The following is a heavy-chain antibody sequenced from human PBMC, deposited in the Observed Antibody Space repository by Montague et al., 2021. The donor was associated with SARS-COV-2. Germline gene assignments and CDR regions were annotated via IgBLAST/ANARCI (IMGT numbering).Heavy chain of an antibody. V-gene: IGHV4-34*01. CDR2: INHSGST. D-gene: IGHD3-10*01. CDR1: GGSFSGYY. J-gene: IGHJ5*02. Sequence: SETLSLTCAVYGGSFSGYYWSWIRQPPGKGLEWIGEINHSGSTNYNPSLKSRVTISVDTSKNQFSPKLSSVTAADTAVYYCARGLSGRLWFGELLFWFDPWGQGTLVTVSS. CDR3: ARGLSGRLWFGELLFWFDP.